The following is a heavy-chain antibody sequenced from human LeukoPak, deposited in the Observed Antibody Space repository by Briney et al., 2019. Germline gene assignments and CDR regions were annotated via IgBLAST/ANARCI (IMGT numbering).Heavy chain of an antibody. J-gene: IGHJ3*02. Sequence: SETLSLTCAVSGYSISSNNWWAWIRQPPGKGLEWIGYIYYNGNTYYNPYNPSLTSRVTMSVDTSKNQFSLKLDSVTEIDTAMYYCARNQAVAANRGAFDIWGQGTMVTVSS. D-gene: IGHD6-19*01. CDR1: GYSISSNNW. CDR2: IYYNGNT. V-gene: IGHV4-28*01. CDR3: ARNQAVAANRGAFDI.